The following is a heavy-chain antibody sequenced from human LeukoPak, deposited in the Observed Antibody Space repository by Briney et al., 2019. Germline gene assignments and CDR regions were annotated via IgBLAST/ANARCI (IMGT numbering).Heavy chain of an antibody. J-gene: IGHJ6*02. D-gene: IGHD2-2*01. CDR2: ISDSGGST. V-gene: IGHV3-64D*09. CDR1: LHPLLLTA. Sequence: PGGSLRLSCSPSLHPLLLTARHGVRQAPGKGLEYVSAISDSGGSTYYADSVKGRFTISRDNSKNTLYLQMSSLRAEDTAVYLCLWGYCLGAYGMDVWGQGTTVTVSS. CDR3: LWGYCLGAYGMDV.